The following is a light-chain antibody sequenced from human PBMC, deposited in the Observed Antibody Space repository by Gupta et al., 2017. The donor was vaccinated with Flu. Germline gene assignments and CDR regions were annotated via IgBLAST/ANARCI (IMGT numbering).Light chain of an antibody. CDR2: DIN. CDR3: GTWDSSLREVV. Sequence: QSVLAQPPSVSAAPGQKVTISCSGSSSNIGNNYVSWYQQLPGTAPKLLIYDINKRPSEIPDRFSGSKSGTSATLGITGLQTGDEADYYCGTWDSSLREVVFGGGTKLTVL. V-gene: IGLV1-51*01. J-gene: IGLJ2*01. CDR1: SSNIGNNY.